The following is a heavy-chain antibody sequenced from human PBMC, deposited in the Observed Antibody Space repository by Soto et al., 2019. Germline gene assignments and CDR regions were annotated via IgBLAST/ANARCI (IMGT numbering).Heavy chain of an antibody. CDR3: ARGVTVFGLVSRFWFDP. J-gene: IGHJ5*02. CDR1: GGSIGGGDYS. Sequence: PSETLSLTCTVSGGSIGGGDYSWSWVRQSPGKGLEWIGHIYNSGITYYNPSLKSRVVISIDTSRNQFSLRLNSLTAADRAVYFCARGVTVFGLVSRFWFDPWGQGTVVTVSS. CDR2: IYNSGIT. V-gene: IGHV4-30-4*01. D-gene: IGHD3-3*01.